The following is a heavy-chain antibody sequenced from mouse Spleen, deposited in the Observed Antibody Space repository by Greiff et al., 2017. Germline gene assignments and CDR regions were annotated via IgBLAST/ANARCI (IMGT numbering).Heavy chain of an antibody. V-gene: IGHV5-9-3*01. Sequence: EVKLVESGGGLVKPGGSLKLSCAASGFTFSSYAMSWVRQTPEKRLEWVATISSGGSYTYYPDSVKGRFTISRDNAKNTLYLQMSSLRSEDTAMYYCARHAETNSYYFDCWGQGTTLTVSS. CDR3: ARHAETNSYYFDC. J-gene: IGHJ2*01. CDR2: ISSGGSYT. D-gene: IGHD4-1*01. CDR1: GFTFSSYA.